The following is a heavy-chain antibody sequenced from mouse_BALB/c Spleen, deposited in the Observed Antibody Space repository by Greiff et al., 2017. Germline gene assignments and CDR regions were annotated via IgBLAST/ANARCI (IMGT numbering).Heavy chain of an antibody. Sequence: LVESGPELVKPGASVKMSCKASGYTFTSYVMHWVKQKPGQGLEWIGYINPYNDGTKYNEKFKGKATLTSDKSSSTAYMELSSLTSEDSAVYYCARRRDYYRYDDGAWFAYWGQGTLVTVSA. D-gene: IGHD2-14*01. CDR2: INPYNDGT. V-gene: IGHV1-14*01. J-gene: IGHJ3*01. CDR1: GYTFTSYV. CDR3: ARRRDYYRYDDGAWFAY.